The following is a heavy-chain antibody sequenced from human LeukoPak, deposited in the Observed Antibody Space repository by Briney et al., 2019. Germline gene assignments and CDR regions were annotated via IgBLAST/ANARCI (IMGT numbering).Heavy chain of an antibody. J-gene: IGHJ5*02. CDR2: IIPIFGTA. Sequence: SVKVSCKASGGTFSSYAISWVRQAPGQGLEWMGGIIPIFGTANYAQKFQGRVTITADEYTSTAYMELSSLRSEDTAVYYCASDWYNWNYPNWFDPWGQGTLVTVSS. D-gene: IGHD1-7*01. CDR1: GGTFSSYA. V-gene: IGHV1-69*13. CDR3: ASDWYNWNYPNWFDP.